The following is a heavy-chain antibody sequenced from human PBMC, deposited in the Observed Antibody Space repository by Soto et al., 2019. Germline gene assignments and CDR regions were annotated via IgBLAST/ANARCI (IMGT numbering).Heavy chain of an antibody. D-gene: IGHD2-8*01. CDR1: GYTFTGYY. CDR2: INPNSGGT. J-gene: IGHJ6*02. CDR3: ASPHCTNGVCRPYYYYGMDV. V-gene: IGHV1-2*02. Sequence: QVQLVQSGAEVKKPGASVKVSCKASGYTFTGYYMHWVRQAPGQGLEWMGWINPNSGGTNYAQKFQGRVTMTSDTSISTAYMELSRLRSDDTAVYYCASPHCTNGVCRPYYYYGMDVWGQGTTVTVSS.